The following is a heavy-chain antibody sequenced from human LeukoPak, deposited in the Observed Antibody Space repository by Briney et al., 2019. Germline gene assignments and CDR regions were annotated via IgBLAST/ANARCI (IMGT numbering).Heavy chain of an antibody. Sequence: SQTLSLTCTVSGGSISSGSYYWSWIRQSPGKGLEWIGYIYHTGSTSYSPSLKSRVTISADTSQNQFSLKLSSVTAADTAVYYCASRKLGNDYWGQGTLVTVSS. V-gene: IGHV4-61*01. CDR2: IYHTGST. D-gene: IGHD7-27*01. CDR1: GGSISSGSYY. J-gene: IGHJ4*02. CDR3: ASRKLGNDY.